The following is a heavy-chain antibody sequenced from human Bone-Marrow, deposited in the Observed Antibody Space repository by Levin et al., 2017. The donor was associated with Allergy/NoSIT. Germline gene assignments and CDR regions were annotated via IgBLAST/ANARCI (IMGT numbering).Heavy chain of an antibody. D-gene: IGHD3-22*01. CDR2: INQDGSEK. J-gene: IGHJ6*03. V-gene: IGHV3-7*01. CDR1: GFPFRRYW. CDR3: ARSDYYEIYYYYYYMDV. Sequence: PGGSLRLSCAASGFPFRRYWMSWVRQAPGKGLEWVANINQDGSEKYYVDSVKGRFTISRDNTENSLFLQMNSLRAEDTAVYYCARSDYYEIYYYYYYMDVWGKGTTVTVSS.